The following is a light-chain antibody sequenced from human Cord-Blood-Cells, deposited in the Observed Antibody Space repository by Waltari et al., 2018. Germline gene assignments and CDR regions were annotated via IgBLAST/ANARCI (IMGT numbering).Light chain of an antibody. CDR1: SPTTGSNH. V-gene: IGLV1-47*01. CDR2: RNN. Sequence: QSVLPQPPSASGTPGQRVTTSCSGSSPTTGSNHVSWYQQLPGTAPKLLIYRNNQRPSGVPDRFSGSKSGTSASLAISGLRSEDEADYYCAAWDDSLSGWVFGGGTKLTVL. CDR3: AAWDDSLSGWV. J-gene: IGLJ3*02.